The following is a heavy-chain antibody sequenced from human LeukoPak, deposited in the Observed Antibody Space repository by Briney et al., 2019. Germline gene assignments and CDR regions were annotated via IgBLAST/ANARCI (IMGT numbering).Heavy chain of an antibody. V-gene: IGHV3-66*01. J-gene: IGHJ1*01. CDR2: IYSGGST. CDR3: ARDAGYYYGSGSYFVY. Sequence: PGGSLRLSCAASGFTVSSNYMSWVRQAPGKGLEWGSVIYSGGSTYYADSVKGRFTISRDNSKNTMYLQMKSLRAEDQAVYYCARDAGYYYGSGSYFVYWGQGTLVTVSS. CDR1: GFTVSSNY. D-gene: IGHD3-10*01.